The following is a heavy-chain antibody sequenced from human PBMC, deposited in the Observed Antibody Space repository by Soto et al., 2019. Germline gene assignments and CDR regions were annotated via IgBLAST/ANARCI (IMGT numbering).Heavy chain of an antibody. V-gene: IGHV3-74*01. CDR2: INDYGTTI. CDR3: ARGGLEPFDY. D-gene: IGHD1-1*01. J-gene: IGHJ4*02. Sequence: RLSCAASGFDLGIYSMHWVRQAPGKGLVWVSRINDYGTTINYAESVEGRFTISRDDAKSEVYLQMNNLRAEDTDVYYCARGGLEPFDYWGQGALVTVSS. CDR1: GFDLGIYS.